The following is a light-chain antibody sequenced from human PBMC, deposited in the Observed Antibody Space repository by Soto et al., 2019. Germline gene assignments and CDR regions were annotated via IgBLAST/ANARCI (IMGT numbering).Light chain of an antibody. V-gene: IGLV1-40*01. CDR1: SPKIGAGYD. Sequence: SVLAPPPPVAGAPGQGVTISCTGSSPKIGAGYDVHWYQQLPGTAPKLLIYGNSNRPSGVPDRFSGSKSGTSASLAITGLQAEDEADYYCQSYDTSLRGVFGTGTKVTVL. CDR2: GNS. J-gene: IGLJ1*01. CDR3: QSYDTSLRGV.